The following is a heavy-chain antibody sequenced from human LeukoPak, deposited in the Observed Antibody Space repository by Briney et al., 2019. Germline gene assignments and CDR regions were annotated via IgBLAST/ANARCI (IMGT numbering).Heavy chain of an antibody. D-gene: IGHD2-8*01. V-gene: IGHV3-7*01. Sequence: GGSLRLSCAASGFTFSSYWMSWVRQAPGKGLEWAANIKGDGTNKYYVGSVRGRFTISRDNAKNSLYLQMNSLRADDTAMYYCAREARGTRAAFDIWGQGTMVTVFS. CDR2: IKGDGTNK. CDR1: GFTFSSYW. J-gene: IGHJ3*02. CDR3: AREARGTRAAFDI.